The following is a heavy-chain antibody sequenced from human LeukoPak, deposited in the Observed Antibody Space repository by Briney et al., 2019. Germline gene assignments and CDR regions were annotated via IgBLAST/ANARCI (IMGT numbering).Heavy chain of an antibody. D-gene: IGHD6-13*01. Sequence: SETLSLTCTVSGGSITNSYYFWGWLRQPPGKGLEWIGSFSCGGSTYYNPSLKSRVTISVDTSKNQFSLNLNSVTAADTSVYYCARHRVQGAYSEFDYWGQGTLVAVSS. CDR1: GGSITNSYYF. V-gene: IGHV4-39*01. CDR2: FSCGGST. CDR3: ARHRVQGAYSEFDY. J-gene: IGHJ4*02.